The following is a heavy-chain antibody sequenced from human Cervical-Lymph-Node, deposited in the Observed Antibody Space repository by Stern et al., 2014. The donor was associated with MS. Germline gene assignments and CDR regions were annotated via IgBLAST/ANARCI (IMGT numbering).Heavy chain of an antibody. J-gene: IGHJ4*02. Sequence: QLQLQESGPGLVKPSETLSLTCTVSGGSISSSSYYWGWIRQPPGKGLEWIGSIYYSGSTYYNPSLTSRVTISVDTSQNQFSLKLSSVTAADTAVYYCASRVAGTLDYWGQGTLVTVSS. CDR1: GGSISSSSYY. D-gene: IGHD6-19*01. CDR3: ASRVAGTLDY. V-gene: IGHV4-39*01. CDR2: IYYSGST.